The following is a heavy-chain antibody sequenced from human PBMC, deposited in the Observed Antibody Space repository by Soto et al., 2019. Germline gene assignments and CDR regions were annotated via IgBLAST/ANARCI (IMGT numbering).Heavy chain of an antibody. CDR3: AKAYRDSGYDYFDY. Sequence: GGSLRLSCAASGFTFDDYAMHWVRQTAGKGLEWVSGMSGNRGSIAYADSVEGRFTISRDNARNSLYLQMNSLRVEDTAFYYCAKAYRDSGYDYFDYWGQGILVTVSS. D-gene: IGHD5-12*01. CDR1: GFTFDDYA. V-gene: IGHV3-9*01. J-gene: IGHJ4*02. CDR2: MSGNRGSI.